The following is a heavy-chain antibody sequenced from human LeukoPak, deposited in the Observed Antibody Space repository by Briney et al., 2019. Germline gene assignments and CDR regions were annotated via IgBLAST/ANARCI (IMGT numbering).Heavy chain of an antibody. CDR1: GGSFSGYY. CDR3: ARVTGYVMEDYFDY. CDR2: INHSGST. J-gene: IGHJ4*02. Sequence: TSETLSLTCAVYGGSFSGYYWSWIRQPPGKGLEWIGEINHSGSTNYNPSLKSRVTISVDTSKNQFSLRLSSVTAADTAVYYCARVTGYVMEDYFDYWGQGTLVTVSS. D-gene: IGHD6-13*01. V-gene: IGHV4-34*01.